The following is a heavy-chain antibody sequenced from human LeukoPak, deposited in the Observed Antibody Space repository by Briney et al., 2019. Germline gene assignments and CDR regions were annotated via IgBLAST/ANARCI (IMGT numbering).Heavy chain of an antibody. CDR3: ARSKSFYDFWSGYYTGYDY. CDR1: GGSFSGYY. CDR2: INHSGST. D-gene: IGHD3-3*01. J-gene: IGHJ4*02. V-gene: IGHV4-34*01. Sequence: SETLSLTCAVYGGSFSGYYWSWIRQPPGKGLEWIGEINHSGSTNYNPSLKSRVTISVDTSKNQFSLKLSSVTAADTALYYCARSKSFYDFWSGYYTGYDYWGQGTLVTVSS.